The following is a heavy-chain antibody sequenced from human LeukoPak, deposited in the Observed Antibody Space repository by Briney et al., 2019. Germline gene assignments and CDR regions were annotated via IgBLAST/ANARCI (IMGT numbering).Heavy chain of an antibody. V-gene: IGHV4-34*01. CDR3: ARGLPVARGYYNYYYYMDV. J-gene: IGHJ6*03. CDR1: GGSFSGYY. D-gene: IGHD6-19*01. CDR2: INHSGST. Sequence: SETLTPTCAVYGGSFSGYYWSWIRQPPGKGLEGIGEINHSGSTNYNPSLKSRVTISVDTTKNQFSLKLSSVTAADTAVYYCARGLPVARGYYNYYYYMDVCGKGTTVTVSS.